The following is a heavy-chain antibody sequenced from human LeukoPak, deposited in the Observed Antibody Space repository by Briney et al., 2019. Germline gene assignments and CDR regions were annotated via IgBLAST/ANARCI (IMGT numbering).Heavy chain of an antibody. CDR2: ISSSSSII. CDR1: GFTFSSYS. D-gene: IGHD1-26*01. V-gene: IGHV3-48*01. CDR3: ASDYSYYMDV. Sequence: PGGSLRLSCAASGFTFSSYSMNWVRQAPGKGLEWVSYISSSSSIIYYADSVKGRFTISRDDAKTSLHLQMNSLRPDDTAVYYCASDYSYYMDVWGKGTTVTVSS. J-gene: IGHJ6*03.